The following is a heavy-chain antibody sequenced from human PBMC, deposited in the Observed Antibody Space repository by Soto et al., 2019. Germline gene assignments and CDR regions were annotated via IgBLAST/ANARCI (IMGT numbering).Heavy chain of an antibody. CDR1: GGSVNTGDNY. CDR2: IYHTGNT. J-gene: IGHJ6*02. V-gene: IGHV4-30-4*01. Sequence: HVQLHQSGPRLVKPSQTLSLECSVIGGSVNTGDNYWSWVRQSPGRGLEWIGYIYHTGNTFYNPALENRETMSVDASKNQFSLTLTSVTAAYTAVYFCAREPLDGMDVWGQGTNVTVSS. CDR3: AREPLDGMDV.